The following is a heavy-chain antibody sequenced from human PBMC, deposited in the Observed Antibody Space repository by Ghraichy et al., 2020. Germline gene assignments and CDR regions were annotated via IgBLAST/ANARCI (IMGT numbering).Heavy chain of an antibody. Sequence: SETLSLTCTVSGGSISSGDYYWCWIRQPPGKGLEWIGYIYYSGSTYYNPSLKSRVTISVDTSKNQFSLKLSSVTAADTAVYYCARDFPTVVTRGTIDIWGQETMVTVS. CDR3: ARDFPTVVTRGTIDI. D-gene: IGHD4-23*01. V-gene: IGHV4-30-4*01. CDR2: IYYSGST. J-gene: IGHJ3*02. CDR1: GGSISSGDYY.